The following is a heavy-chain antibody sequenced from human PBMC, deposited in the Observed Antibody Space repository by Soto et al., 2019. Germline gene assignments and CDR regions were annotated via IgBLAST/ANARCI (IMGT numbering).Heavy chain of an antibody. V-gene: IGHV1-46*01. CDR1: GYTFTSFY. Sequence: ASVKVSCKASGYTFTSFYFHWVRQAPGQGLEWMGIINPSGGSTSYAQKFQGRVTMTRDTSTSTVYMEVSSLRSEDTAVYYCARDRACCGGDCYSGLDYGMDVWGQGTTVTVSS. CDR3: ARDRACCGGDCYSGLDYGMDV. J-gene: IGHJ6*02. D-gene: IGHD2-21*02. CDR2: INPSGGST.